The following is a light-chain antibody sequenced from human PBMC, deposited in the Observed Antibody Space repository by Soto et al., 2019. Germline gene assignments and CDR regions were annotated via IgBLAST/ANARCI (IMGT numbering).Light chain of an antibody. CDR3: SSYAGSNNVV. J-gene: IGLJ2*01. CDR2: EVS. V-gene: IGLV2-8*01. CDR1: SSDVGYYNY. Sequence: QSVLTQPPSASGSPGQSVTISCTGTSSDVGYYNYVSWYQQHPGKAPKLMISEVSKRPSGVPDRFSGSKSGNPASLTVSGLHAEDEADYYCSSYAGSNNVVFGGGTKLTVL.